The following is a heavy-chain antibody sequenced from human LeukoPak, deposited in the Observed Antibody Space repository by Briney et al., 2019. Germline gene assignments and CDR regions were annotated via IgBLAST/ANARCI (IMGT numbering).Heavy chain of an antibody. J-gene: IGHJ4*02. CDR3: AGTGLCSGSCFDY. V-gene: IGHV4-59*08. CDR1: GGSISSYY. CDR2: IYYSGST. Sequence: SETLSLTCTVSGGSISSYYWSWIRQPPGKGLEWIGYIYYSGSTNYNPSLKSRVTISVDTSKNQFSLRLSSVTAADTAVYYCAGTGLCSGSCFDYWGQGTLVTVSS. D-gene: IGHD1-26*01.